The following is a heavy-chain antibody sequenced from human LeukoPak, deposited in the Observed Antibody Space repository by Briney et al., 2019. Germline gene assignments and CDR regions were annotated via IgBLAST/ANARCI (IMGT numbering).Heavy chain of an antibody. J-gene: IGHJ4*02. CDR2: ISPHNGDT. Sequence: ASVKVSCKTSGYIFNTYGISWVRQAPGQGLEWMGWISPHNGDTKYAQKFQGRVTMTTDTSTSTAYMELSSLRSEDTAVYYCATADFLRYFERYYFDYWGQGTLVTVSS. CDR3: ATADFLRYFERYYFDY. D-gene: IGHD3-9*01. CDR1: GYIFNTYG. V-gene: IGHV1-18*01.